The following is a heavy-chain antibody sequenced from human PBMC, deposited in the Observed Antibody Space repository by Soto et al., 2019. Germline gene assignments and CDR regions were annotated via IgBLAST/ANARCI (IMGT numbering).Heavy chain of an antibody. J-gene: IGHJ5*02. V-gene: IGHV3-30*18. D-gene: IGHD6-19*01. CDR1: GFTFSTTG. CDR3: AKDLYGAGWYNYFDP. Sequence: QVHLVESGGGVVQPGRSLRLSCAASGFTFSTTGMHWVRQAPGKGLEWVAMISHDGTEKHYTDSVKGRFTISSDTSMNSLYLLMNSLRPEDTAMYHCAKDLYGAGWYNYFDPWGQGTLVTVSS. CDR2: ISHDGTEK.